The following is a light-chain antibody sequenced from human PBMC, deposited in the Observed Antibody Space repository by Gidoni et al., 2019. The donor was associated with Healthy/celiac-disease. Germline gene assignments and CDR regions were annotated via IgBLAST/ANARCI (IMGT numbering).Light chain of an antibody. CDR3: QQYTNWPPIT. CDR2: GAS. V-gene: IGKV3-15*01. Sequence: ELVMTQSPTTLSVSPGERATLCCRASQSVSSNLAWYQQKPGQAPRLLIYGASTRATGIPARFSGSGSGTEFTLTISSLQSEDFAVYYCQQYTNWPPITFGQGTRLEIK. J-gene: IGKJ5*01. CDR1: QSVSSN.